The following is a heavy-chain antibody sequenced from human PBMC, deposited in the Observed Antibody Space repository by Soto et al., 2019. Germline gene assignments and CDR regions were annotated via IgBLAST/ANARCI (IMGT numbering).Heavy chain of an antibody. J-gene: IGHJ5*02. CDR3: ARERSAAGAGWFDP. CDR1: GYTFTSYD. V-gene: IGHV1-8*01. CDR2: MNPNSGNT. Sequence: QVQLVQSGAEVKKPGASVKVSCKAYGYTFTSYDINWVRQATGQGLEWMGWMNPNSGNTDYAQKFQGRVTMTRNTSISTAYMELSSLRSEDTAVYYCARERSAAGAGWFDPWGQGTLVTVSS. D-gene: IGHD6-13*01.